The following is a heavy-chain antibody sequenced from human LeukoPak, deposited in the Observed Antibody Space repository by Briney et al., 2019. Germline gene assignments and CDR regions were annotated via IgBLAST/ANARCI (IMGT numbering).Heavy chain of an antibody. CDR2: ISSSSSYI. D-gene: IGHD2-21*02. CDR1: GFTFSSYS. J-gene: IGHJ4*02. CDR3: ASHVSVVTAPVPY. Sequence: GGSLRLSCAASGFTFSSYSMNWVRQAPGKGLEWVSSISSSSSYIYYADSVKGRFTISRDNAKNPLYLQMNSLRAEDAAVYYCASHVSVVTAPVPYWGQGTLVTVSS. V-gene: IGHV3-21*01.